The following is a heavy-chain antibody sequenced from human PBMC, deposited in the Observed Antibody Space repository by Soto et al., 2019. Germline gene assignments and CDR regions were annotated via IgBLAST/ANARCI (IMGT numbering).Heavy chain of an antibody. D-gene: IGHD3-3*01. Sequence: SETLSLTCTVSGGSISSSSYYWGWIRQPPGKGLEWIGSIYYSGSTYYNPSLKSRVTISVDTSKNQFSLKLSSVTAADTAVYYCARRNNYDFWSGYSGYFDYWGQGTLVTVSS. CDR2: IYYSGST. CDR3: ARRNNYDFWSGYSGYFDY. J-gene: IGHJ4*02. V-gene: IGHV4-39*01. CDR1: GGSISSSSYY.